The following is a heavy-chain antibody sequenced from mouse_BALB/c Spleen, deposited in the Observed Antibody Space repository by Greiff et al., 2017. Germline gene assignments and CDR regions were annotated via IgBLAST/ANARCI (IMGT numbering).Heavy chain of an antibody. CDR3: AKNYGSSPLYFDY. V-gene: IGHV2-5-1*01. J-gene: IGHJ2*01. Sequence: QVQLKESGPSLVQPSQSLSITCTVSGFSLTSYGVHWVRQSPGKGLEWLGVIWRGGSTDYNAAFMSRLSITKDNSKSQVFLKMNSLQADDTAIYYCAKNYGSSPLYFDYWGQGTTLTVSS. CDR1: GFSLTSYG. CDR2: IWRGGST. D-gene: IGHD1-1*01.